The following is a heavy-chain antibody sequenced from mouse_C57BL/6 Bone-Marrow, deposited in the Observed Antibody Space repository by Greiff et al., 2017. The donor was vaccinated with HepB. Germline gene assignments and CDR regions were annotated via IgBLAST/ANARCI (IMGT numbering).Heavy chain of an antibody. V-gene: IGHV5-16*01. CDR2: INYDGSST. CDR3: ARDLLWSPFDY. D-gene: IGHD2-1*01. Sequence: VQLKESEGGLVQPGSSMKLSCTASGFTFSDYYMAWVRQVPEKGLEWVANINYDGSSTYYLDSLKSRFIISRDNAKNILYLQMSSLKSEDTATYYCARDLLWSPFDYWGQGTTLTVSS. J-gene: IGHJ2*01. CDR1: GFTFSDYY.